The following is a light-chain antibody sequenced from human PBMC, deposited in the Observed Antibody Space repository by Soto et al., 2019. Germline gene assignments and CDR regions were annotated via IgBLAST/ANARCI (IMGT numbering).Light chain of an antibody. V-gene: IGLV2-14*01. CDR3: CSYTSSTTPL. J-gene: IGLJ2*01. CDR2: AVS. Sequence: QSALTQPASVSGSPGKSITISCTGSSSDVGGYHYVSWYQQYPGEAPKPVISAVSNRPSGVSNRFSGSKSGNTASLTISGLQAEDEADYYCCSYTSSTTPLFGGGTQLTVL. CDR1: SSDVGGYHY.